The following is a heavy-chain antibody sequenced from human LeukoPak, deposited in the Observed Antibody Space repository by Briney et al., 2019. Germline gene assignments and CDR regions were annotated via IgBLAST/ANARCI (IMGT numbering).Heavy chain of an antibody. CDR2: IYYSGNT. CDR3: ARVDFWSGFDH. CDR1: GGSISTYY. D-gene: IGHD3-3*01. Sequence: PSETLSLTCTVSGGSISTYYWSWIRQPPGKGLEWIGFIYYSGNTNYNPSLKSRVTVSLDTSKNQFSLKLSSVTAADTAVYYCARVDFWSGFDHWGRGTLVTVSS. V-gene: IGHV4-59*08. J-gene: IGHJ4*02.